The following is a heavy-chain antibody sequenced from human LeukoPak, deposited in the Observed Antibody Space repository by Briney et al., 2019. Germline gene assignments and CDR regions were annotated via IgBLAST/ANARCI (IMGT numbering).Heavy chain of an antibody. CDR2: ISSSGSTI. CDR3: AKDSLRERIVGSTTRGVNDY. D-gene: IGHD1-26*01. Sequence: RSGGSLRLSCAASGFTFSSYEMNWVRQAPGKGLEWVSYISSSGSTIYYADSVKGRFTISRDNSKNTLYLQMNSLRGEDTAVYYCAKDSLRERIVGSTTRGVNDYWGQGTLVTVSS. CDR1: GFTFSSYE. V-gene: IGHV3-48*03. J-gene: IGHJ4*02.